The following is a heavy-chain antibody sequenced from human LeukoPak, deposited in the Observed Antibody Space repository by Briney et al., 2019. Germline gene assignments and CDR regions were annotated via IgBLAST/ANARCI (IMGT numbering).Heavy chain of an antibody. CDR2: IYYSGST. D-gene: IGHD6-19*01. CDR3: ARDPGWLDFDY. CDR1: GGSISSSSYY. V-gene: IGHV4-39*02. Sequence: PSETLSLTCTVSGGSISSSSYYWGWIRQPPGKGLEWIGSIYYSGSTYYNPSLKSRVTISVDTSKNQFSLQLNSVTPEDTAVYYCARDPGWLDFDYWGQGTLVTVSS. J-gene: IGHJ4*02.